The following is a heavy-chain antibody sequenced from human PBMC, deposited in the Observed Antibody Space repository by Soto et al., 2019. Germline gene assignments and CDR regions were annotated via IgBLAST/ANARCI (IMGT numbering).Heavy chain of an antibody. CDR3: ARSLTGTTGLDACDI. Sequence: GGSLRLSCAASGFTFSSYDTHWVRQATGKGLEWVSAIGTAGDTYYPGSVKGRFTISRENAKNSLYLQMNSLRAEDTAVYYSARSLTGTTGLDACDIWGQGTMGTVS. V-gene: IGHV3-13*01. CDR2: IGTAGDT. D-gene: IGHD1-20*01. CDR1: GFTFSSYD. J-gene: IGHJ3*02.